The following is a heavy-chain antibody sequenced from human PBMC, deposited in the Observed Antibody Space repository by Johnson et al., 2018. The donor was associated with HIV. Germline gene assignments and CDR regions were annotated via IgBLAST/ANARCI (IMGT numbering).Heavy chain of an antibody. CDR1: GFTFSDYY. V-gene: IGHV3-7*01. D-gene: IGHD5-18*01. Sequence: VQLVESGGGLVKPGGSLRLSCAASGFTFSDYYVSWVRQAPEKGLEWVVNINEDGSEKFYVDSAKGRFTISRDNARKSLFLQMNSLRAEDTAVYFCARAYSYGVFDIWGQGTMVTVS. CDR2: INEDGSEK. CDR3: ARAYSYGVFDI. J-gene: IGHJ3*02.